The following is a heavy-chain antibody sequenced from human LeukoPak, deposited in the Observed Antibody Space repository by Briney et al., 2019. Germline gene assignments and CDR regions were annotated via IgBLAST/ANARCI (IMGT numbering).Heavy chain of an antibody. CDR2: IYYSGGT. CDR1: GGSISSYY. D-gene: IGHD1-7*01. Sequence: SETLSLTCTVSGGSISSYYWSWIRQPPGKGLEWIGYIYYSGGTEYNPSLKSRVTISVDASKTQFSLKLNSVTAADTAVYYCARGSRELYYFDYWGQGTLVTVSS. J-gene: IGHJ4*02. V-gene: IGHV4-59*01. CDR3: ARGSRELYYFDY.